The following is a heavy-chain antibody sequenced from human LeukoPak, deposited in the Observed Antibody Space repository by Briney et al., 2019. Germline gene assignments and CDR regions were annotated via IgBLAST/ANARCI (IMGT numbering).Heavy chain of an antibody. CDR3: ASVYYDPPHYFDY. D-gene: IGHD3-3*01. J-gene: IGHJ4*01. CDR1: GGSISSGAYY. CDR2: IYYSGST. V-gene: IGHV4-31*03. Sequence: SQTLSLTCTVSGGSISSGAYYWSWIRQHPGKGLEWIGYIYYSGSTYYNPSLKSRVTISVDTSKNQFSLKLSSVTAADTAVYYCASVYYDPPHYFDYWGHGTLVTVSS.